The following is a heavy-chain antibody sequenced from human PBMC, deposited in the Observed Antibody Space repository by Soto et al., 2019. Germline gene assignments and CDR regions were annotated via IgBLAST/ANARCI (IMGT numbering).Heavy chain of an antibody. V-gene: IGHV3-53*01. CDR2: IYSGGST. CDR3: ASLRIAAGPTVFDD. CDR1: GFTVSSNY. Sequence: GGSLRLSCAASGFTVSSNYMSWVRQAPGKGLEWVSVIYSGGSTYYADSVKGRFTISRDNSKNTLYLQMNSLRAEDTAVYYCASLRIAAGPTVFDDWGQGTLVTVSS. D-gene: IGHD6-13*01. J-gene: IGHJ4*02.